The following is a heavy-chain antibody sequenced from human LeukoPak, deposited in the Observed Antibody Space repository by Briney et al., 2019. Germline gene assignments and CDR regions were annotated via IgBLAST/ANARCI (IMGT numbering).Heavy chain of an antibody. Sequence: ASVKVSCKASGYTFTGYYMHWVRQAPGQGLEWMGWINPNSGGTNYAQKFQGRVTMTRDTSISTAYMELRSLRSDDTAVYYCARLEVITFGGVIVLNWFDPWGQGTLVTVSS. J-gene: IGHJ5*02. CDR3: ARLEVITFGGVIVLNWFDP. D-gene: IGHD3-16*02. CDR2: INPNSGGT. V-gene: IGHV1-2*02. CDR1: GYTFTGYY.